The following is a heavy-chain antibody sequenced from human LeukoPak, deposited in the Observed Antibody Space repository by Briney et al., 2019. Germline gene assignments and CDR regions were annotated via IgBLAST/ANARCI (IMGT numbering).Heavy chain of an antibody. V-gene: IGHV4-39*07. CDR3: ASGWSFDY. D-gene: IGHD3-3*01. Sequence: SETLSLTCTVSGGSISSSSYYWGWIRQPPGKGLEWIGGIYYSGSTYYNPSLKSRVTISVDTSKNQFSLKLSSVTAADTAVYYCASGWSFDYWGQGTLVTVSS. J-gene: IGHJ4*02. CDR2: IYYSGST. CDR1: GGSISSSSYY.